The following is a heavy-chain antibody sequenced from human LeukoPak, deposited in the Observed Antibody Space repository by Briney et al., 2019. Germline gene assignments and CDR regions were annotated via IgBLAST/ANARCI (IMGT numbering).Heavy chain of an antibody. CDR1: GGSISSYY. Sequence: PSETLSLTCTVSGGSISSYYWSWIRQPPGKGLEWIGYIYYSGSTNYNPSLKRRVTISVDTSKNQFSLKLSSVTAADTAVYYCARSRVVVVAALARAFDIWGQGTMVTVSS. D-gene: IGHD2-15*01. CDR3: ARSRVVVVAALARAFDI. J-gene: IGHJ3*02. CDR2: IYYSGST. V-gene: IGHV4-59*01.